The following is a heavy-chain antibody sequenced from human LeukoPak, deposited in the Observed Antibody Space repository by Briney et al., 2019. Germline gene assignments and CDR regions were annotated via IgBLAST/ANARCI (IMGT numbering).Heavy chain of an antibody. D-gene: IGHD1-26*01. V-gene: IGHV4-59*01. CDR2: ILYRGST. CDR3: ARCGSYCVY. CDR1: GGSICNYN. Sequence: SETLFLTCTVPGGSICNYNWSWIRQPPGKELEWVGYILYRGSTDHNPSLKCRATLSVETSNQQFSLKLSSVTAAETAVYYCARCGSYCVYWGQGTLVTVSS. J-gene: IGHJ4*02.